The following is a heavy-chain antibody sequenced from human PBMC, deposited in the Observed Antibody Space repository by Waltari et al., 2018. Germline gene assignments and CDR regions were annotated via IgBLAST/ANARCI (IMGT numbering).Heavy chain of an antibody. CDR1: GFTFSSYA. CDR2: ISGSGAAI. Sequence: EVQLLESGGGLVQPGGSLRLSCAASGFTFSSYAMSWVRPAPGKVLVWVSSISGSGAAIYYADSVKGRFTISRDNSKNTLYLQMISLRAEDTAVYYCAEAGLYVRDYYYDYSMGVWGQGTTVTVSS. CDR3: AEAGLYVRDYYYDYSMGV. D-gene: IGHD3-16*01. V-gene: IGHV3-23*01. J-gene: IGHJ6*02.